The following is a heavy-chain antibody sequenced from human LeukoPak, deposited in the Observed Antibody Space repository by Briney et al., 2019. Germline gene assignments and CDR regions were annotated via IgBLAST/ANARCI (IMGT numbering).Heavy chain of an antibody. J-gene: IGHJ4*02. CDR2: INPSGGST. CDR3: ARAEDDSSGYYPYYFDY. CDR1: GHTFTSYY. D-gene: IGHD3-22*01. Sequence: ASVKVSCKASGHTFTSYYMHWVRQAPGQGLEWMGIINPSGGSTSYAQKFQGRVTMTRDTSTSTVYMELSSLRSEDTAVYYCARAEDDSSGYYPYYFDYWGQGTLVTVSS. V-gene: IGHV1-46*01.